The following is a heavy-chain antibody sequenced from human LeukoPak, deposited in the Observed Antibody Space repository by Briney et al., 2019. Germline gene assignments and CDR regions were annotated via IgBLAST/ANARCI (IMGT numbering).Heavy chain of an antibody. CDR2: ISSSSSYI. Sequence: GGSLRLSCAASGLTVSSNCMSWVRQAPGKGLEWVSSISSSSSYIYYADSVKGRFTISRDNAKNSLYLQMNSLRAEDTAVYYCARNKLGISEKYMDVWGKGTTVTTSS. V-gene: IGHV3-21*01. J-gene: IGHJ6*03. CDR3: ARNKLGISEKYMDV. CDR1: GLTVSSNC. D-gene: IGHD7-27*01.